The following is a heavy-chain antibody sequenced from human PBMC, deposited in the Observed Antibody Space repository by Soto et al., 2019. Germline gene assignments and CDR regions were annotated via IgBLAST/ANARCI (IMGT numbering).Heavy chain of an antibody. J-gene: IGHJ4*02. Sequence: QVQLVQSGAEVKKPGASVKVSCKASGYTFTGYYMHWVRQAPGQGLEWMGWINPNSGGTNYAEKFQGRVTMTRDTSISPAYMELSRLRSDDTAVYYCARGEGPTYYYFWSGYFGPDYWGQGTLVTVSS. CDR2: INPNSGGT. CDR1: GYTFTGYY. V-gene: IGHV1-2*02. D-gene: IGHD3-3*01. CDR3: ARGEGPTYYYFWSGYFGPDY.